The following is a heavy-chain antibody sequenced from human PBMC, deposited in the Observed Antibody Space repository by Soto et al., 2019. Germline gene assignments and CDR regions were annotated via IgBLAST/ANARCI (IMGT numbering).Heavy chain of an antibody. J-gene: IGHJ4*02. CDR1: GFTFSSYA. Sequence: EVQLLESGGGLVQPGGSLRLSCAASGFTFSSYALTWVRQAPGKGLEWVSAVSGGGHSTYYADSVKGRFTISRDNSKNTLYLQLNSLRAEDTAVYYCAKDQDGTYVRAFDYWGQGSLVTVSS. CDR2: VSGGGHST. CDR3: AKDQDGTYVRAFDY. V-gene: IGHV3-23*01. D-gene: IGHD6-13*01.